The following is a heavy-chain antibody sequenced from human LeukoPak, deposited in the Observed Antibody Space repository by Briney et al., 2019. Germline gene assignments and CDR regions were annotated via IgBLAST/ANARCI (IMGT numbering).Heavy chain of an antibody. CDR1: GFTFSNAW. CDR2: IKSKTDGGTT. CDR3: AKRSDFLTGYSNY. V-gene: IGHV3-15*01. D-gene: IGHD3-9*01. Sequence: GSLRLSCAASGFTFSNAWMSWVRQAPGKGLEWVGRIKSKTDGGTTDYAAPVKGRFTISRDDSKNTLYLQMNSLKTEDTAVYYCAKRSDFLTGYSNYWGQGTLVTVSS. J-gene: IGHJ4*02.